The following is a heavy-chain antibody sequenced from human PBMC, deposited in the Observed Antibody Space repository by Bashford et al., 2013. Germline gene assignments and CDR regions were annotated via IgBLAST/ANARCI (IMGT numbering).Heavy chain of an antibody. J-gene: IGHJ3*01. CDR2: ISGSGGST. V-gene: IGHV3-23*01. D-gene: IGHD1-26*01. Sequence: VRQAPGKGLEWVSAISGSGGSTYYADSVKGRFTISRDNSKNTLYLQVNSLRAEDTAVYYCARHDRSGGYYGDWGQGTMVTVSS. CDR3: ARHDRSGGYYGD.